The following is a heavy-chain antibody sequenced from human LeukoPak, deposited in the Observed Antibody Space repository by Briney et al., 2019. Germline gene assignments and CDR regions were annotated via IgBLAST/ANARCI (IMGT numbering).Heavy chain of an antibody. CDR2: INPNSGGT. D-gene: IGHD4-17*01. CDR1: GYTFTGYY. J-gene: IGHJ3*02. V-gene: IGHV1-2*02. Sequence: ASVKVSCKASGYTFTGYYMHWVRQAPGQGLEWMGWINPNSGGTNYAQKFQGRVTMTRDTSISTAYMELSRLRSDDTAVYYCARDRRGRVTTVGAFDIWGQGTMVTVSS. CDR3: ARDRRGRVTTVGAFDI.